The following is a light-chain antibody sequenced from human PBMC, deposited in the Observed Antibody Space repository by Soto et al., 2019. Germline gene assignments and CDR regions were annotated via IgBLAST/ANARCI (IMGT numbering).Light chain of an antibody. CDR2: GAS. V-gene: IGKV3-20*01. Sequence: DIVLRQSPGTLSLSPGEGGTLSCRASHSVFNNYLAWYQQKPGQAPRLLIYGASSRATDIPDRFSGSGSGTDFTLTISRLEPEDFAMYYCQQYASIPRTFGRGTKVEIK. CDR3: QQYASIPRT. J-gene: IGKJ1*01. CDR1: HSVFNNY.